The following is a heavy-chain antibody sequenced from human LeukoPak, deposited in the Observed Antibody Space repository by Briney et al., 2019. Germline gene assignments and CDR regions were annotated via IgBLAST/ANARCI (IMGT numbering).Heavy chain of an antibody. D-gene: IGHD3-10*01. Sequence: GGSLRLSCAASRFTFSSYGMSWVRQAPGKGLEWVSAISGGGGSTYYADSVKGRFTISRDNSKNTLYLQMNSLRAEDTAVYYCARVLSGSVTLDYWGQGTLVTVSS. CDR1: RFTFSSYG. J-gene: IGHJ4*02. CDR3: ARVLSGSVTLDY. CDR2: ISGGGGST. V-gene: IGHV3-23*01.